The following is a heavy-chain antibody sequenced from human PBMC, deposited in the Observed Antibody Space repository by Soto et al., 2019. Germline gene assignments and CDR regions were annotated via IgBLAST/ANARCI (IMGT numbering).Heavy chain of an antibody. Sequence: QVQLVESGGGGVQPGMSLRLSCAASGVTFTNYAMHWVRQAPGKGLEWVADISYHGTEKGYADSVKGRFTISRDNSQNTLYVQMSSLSPDVIAVYYCAKDIGGVDTGNYGMDVWAKGTKVRVSS. CDR1: GVTFTNYA. V-gene: IGHV3-30*18. CDR2: ISYHGTEK. CDR3: AKDIGGVDTGNYGMDV. J-gene: IGHJ6*04. D-gene: IGHD5-18*01.